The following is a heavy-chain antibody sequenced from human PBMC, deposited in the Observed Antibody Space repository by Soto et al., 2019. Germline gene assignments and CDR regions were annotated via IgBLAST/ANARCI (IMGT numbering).Heavy chain of an antibody. J-gene: IGHJ4*02. D-gene: IGHD2-2*01. CDR2: ISGSGGST. Sequence: PGGSLRLSCAASGFTFSSYATSWVRQAPGKGLEWVSAISGSGGSTYYADSVKGRFTISRDNSKNTLYLQMNSLRAEDTAVYYCAKDLEGLYDQLLCQDYWGQGTLVTVSS. CDR3: AKDLEGLYDQLLCQDY. V-gene: IGHV3-23*01. CDR1: GFTFSSYA.